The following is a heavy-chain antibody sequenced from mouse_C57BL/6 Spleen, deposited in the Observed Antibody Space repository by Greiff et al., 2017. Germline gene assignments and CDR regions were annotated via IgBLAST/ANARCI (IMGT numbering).Heavy chain of an antibody. V-gene: IGHV1-50*01. CDR2: IDPSDSYT. Sequence: VKLQQPGAELVKPGASVKLSCKASGYTFTSYWMQWVKQRPGQGLEWIGEIDPSDSYTNYNQKFKGKATLTVDTSSSTAYMQLSSLTSEDSAVYYCARRYYDYAWFAYWGQGTLVTVSA. D-gene: IGHD2-4*01. CDR3: ARRYYDYAWFAY. CDR1: GYTFTSYW. J-gene: IGHJ3*01.